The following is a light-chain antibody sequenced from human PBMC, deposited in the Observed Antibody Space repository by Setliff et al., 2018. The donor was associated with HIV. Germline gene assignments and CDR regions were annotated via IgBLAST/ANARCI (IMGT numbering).Light chain of an antibody. Sequence: QSALTQPPSVSGSPGQSVTISCTGPSSDVGSYNRVSWYQQPPGTAPKLIIYEVSNRPSGVPDRFSGSKPGNTASLTISGLQAEDEALYYCSSYSSTSTLIFGGGTKVTVL. CDR1: SSDVGSYNR. CDR3: SSYSSTSTLI. V-gene: IGLV2-18*02. CDR2: EVS. J-gene: IGLJ2*01.